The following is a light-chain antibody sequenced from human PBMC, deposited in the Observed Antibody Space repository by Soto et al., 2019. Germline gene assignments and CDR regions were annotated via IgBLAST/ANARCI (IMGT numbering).Light chain of an antibody. CDR2: EVS. V-gene: IGLV2-8*01. J-gene: IGLJ1*01. Sequence: ALAQPPSASGSPGQSVTISCTGTSSDVGSYNYVSWYQQRPGKAPKLIIYEVSKRPSGVPDRFSGSKSGNTASLTVSGLQAEDEADYYCSSYAGTYVFGTGTKVTVL. CDR3: SSYAGTYV. CDR1: SSDVGSYNY.